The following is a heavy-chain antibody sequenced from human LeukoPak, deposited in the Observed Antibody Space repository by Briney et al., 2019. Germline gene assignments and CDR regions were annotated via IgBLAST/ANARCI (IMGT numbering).Heavy chain of an antibody. CDR3: ARDPDCISANCYFAHYDY. CDR2: ISAYNGNT. CDR1: GYTFTDYY. D-gene: IGHD2-2*01. V-gene: IGHV1-18*04. J-gene: IGHJ4*02. Sequence: ASVKVSCKASGYTFTDYYIHWVRQAPGQGLEWMGWISAYNGNTDYAQKLQGRVTMTTDTSTSTAYMELRSLRSDDTAVYYCARDPDCISANCYFAHYDYWGQGTLVTVSS.